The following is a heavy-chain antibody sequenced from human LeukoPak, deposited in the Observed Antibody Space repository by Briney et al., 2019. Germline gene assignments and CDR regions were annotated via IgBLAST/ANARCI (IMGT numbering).Heavy chain of an antibody. CDR2: IYYSGST. J-gene: IGHJ2*01. CDR1: GGSISSGGYY. Sequence: PSETLSLTCTVSGGSISSGGYYRSWIRQHPGKGLEWIGYIYYSGSTYYNPSLKSRVTISVDTSKNQFSLKLSSVTAADTAVYYCARAALYDFWSGYLSPHYWYFDLWGRGTLVTVSS. V-gene: IGHV4-31*03. D-gene: IGHD3-3*01. CDR3: ARAALYDFWSGYLSPHYWYFDL.